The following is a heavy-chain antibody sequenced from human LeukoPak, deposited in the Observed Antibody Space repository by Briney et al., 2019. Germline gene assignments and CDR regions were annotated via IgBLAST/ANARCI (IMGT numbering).Heavy chain of an antibody. CDR2: VSGTGDST. CDR3: AKASREYSSTWYY. J-gene: IGHJ4*02. CDR1: GFTFNNYV. Sequence: SGGSLRLSCAASGFTFNNYVMSWVRQAPGKGLKWVSSVSGTGDSTYYADSVKGRFTISRDNFKNRLYLQMNSLRDDDTAVYYCAKASREYSSTWYYWGQGTLVTVSS. V-gene: IGHV3-23*01. D-gene: IGHD6-13*01.